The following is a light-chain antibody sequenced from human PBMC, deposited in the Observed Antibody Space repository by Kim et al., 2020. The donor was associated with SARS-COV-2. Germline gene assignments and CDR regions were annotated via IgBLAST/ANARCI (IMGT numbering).Light chain of an antibody. Sequence: EIVLTQSPGTLSLSPGERATLSCRASQSISSSNLGWYQQKPGQAPRLLIYGASSRATGIPDRFSGSGSGTDFTLTISRLEPEDFAVYYCQQYVNLPLTFGGGTKVDIK. V-gene: IGKV3-20*01. CDR3: QQYVNLPLT. J-gene: IGKJ4*01. CDR1: QSISSSN. CDR2: GAS.